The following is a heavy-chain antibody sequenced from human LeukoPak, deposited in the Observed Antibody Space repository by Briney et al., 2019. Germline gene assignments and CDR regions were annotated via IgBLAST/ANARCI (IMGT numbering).Heavy chain of an antibody. D-gene: IGHD3-3*02. CDR2: LYSGSDT. J-gene: IGHJ2*01. CDR3: ARVGDHFHWYLDL. V-gene: IGHV3-53*01. Sequence: GGSLTLSCAASGFSVSLNYMNWVRQAPGKGLEWVPILYSGSDTYYADSVKGRFTISRDSSKNMLFLHMNSLRVEDTAVYYCARVGDHFHWYLDLWGRGTLVTVSS. CDR1: GFSVSLNY.